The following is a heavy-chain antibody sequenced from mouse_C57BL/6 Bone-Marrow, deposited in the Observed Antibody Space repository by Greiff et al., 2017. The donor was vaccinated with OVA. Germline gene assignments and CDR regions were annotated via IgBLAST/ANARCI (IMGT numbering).Heavy chain of an antibody. J-gene: IGHJ1*03. D-gene: IGHD2-1*01. CDR3: MRYGNYWYFDV. CDR2: INSDGSAI. CDR1: GFTFSGFW. V-gene: IGHV11-2*01. Sequence: EVMLVETGGGLVQPGGSRGLSCEGSGFTFSGFWMRWVRQTPGKTLEWIGGINSDGSAINYAPSIKDRFTIFRDNDKSTLYLQMSNVRSEDTATYFCMRYGNYWYFDVWGTGTTVTVSS.